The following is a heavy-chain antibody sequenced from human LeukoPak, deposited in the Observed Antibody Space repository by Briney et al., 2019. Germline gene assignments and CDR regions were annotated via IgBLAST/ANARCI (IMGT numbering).Heavy chain of an antibody. CDR1: GFTFSSYS. CDR2: ISSSSSYI. J-gene: IGHJ4*02. V-gene: IGHV3-21*01. CDR3: ARDTRVGATSPFDY. Sequence: GGSLRLSCAASGFTFSSYSMNWVRHAPGEGLEWVSSISSSSSYIYYADSVKGRFTISRDNAKNSLYLQMNSLRAEDTAVYYCARDTRVGATSPFDYWGQGTLVTVSS. D-gene: IGHD1-26*01.